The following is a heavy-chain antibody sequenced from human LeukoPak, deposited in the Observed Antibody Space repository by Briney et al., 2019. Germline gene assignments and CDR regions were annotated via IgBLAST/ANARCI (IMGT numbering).Heavy chain of an antibody. J-gene: IGHJ4*02. CDR2: ISGSGGST. V-gene: IGHV3-23*01. CDR3: AKDPLDFGRDGYKRRFDY. Sequence: GGSLRLSCAASGFTFSSYGMSWVRQAPGKGLEWVSAISGSGGSTYYADSVKGRFTISRDNSKNTLYLQMNSLRAEDTAVYYCAKDPLDFGRDGYKRRFDYWGQGTLVTVSS. CDR1: GFTFSSYG. D-gene: IGHD5-24*01.